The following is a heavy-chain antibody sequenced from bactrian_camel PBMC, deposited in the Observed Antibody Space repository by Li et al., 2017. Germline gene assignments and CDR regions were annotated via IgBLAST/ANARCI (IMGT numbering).Heavy chain of an antibody. CDR1: TGTFRSAC. Sequence: HVQLVESGGGSVQAGGSLNLSCTARTGTFRSACMAWFRQAPGKEREGVAAIYTGDSRTYYSPSVAGRFTISQDNAKNTVYLRMNSLKPDDSAMYYCAYESGTTPDLCRRRGPGGYFGQGTQVTVS. CDR2: IYTGDSRT. V-gene: IGHV3S1*01. D-gene: IGHD7*01. J-gene: IGHJ4*01.